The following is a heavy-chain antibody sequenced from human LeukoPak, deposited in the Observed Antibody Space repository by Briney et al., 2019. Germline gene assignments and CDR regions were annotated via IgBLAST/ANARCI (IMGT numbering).Heavy chain of an antibody. CDR3: TRFIAVAEIHYYGMDV. V-gene: IGHV3-23*01. CDR1: GFTFSSYA. D-gene: IGHD6-19*01. CDR2: ISGSGGST. J-gene: IGHJ6*02. Sequence: GGSLRLSCAASGFTFSSYAMSWVRQAPGKGLEGVSAISGSGGSTYYADSVKGRFTISRDNAKNSLYLQMNSLRAEDTAVYYCTRFIAVAEIHYYGMDVWGQGTTVTVSS.